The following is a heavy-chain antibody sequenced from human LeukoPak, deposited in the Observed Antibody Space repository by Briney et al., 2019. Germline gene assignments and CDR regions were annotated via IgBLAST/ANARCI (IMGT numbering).Heavy chain of an antibody. CDR1: GFPFSSYW. V-gene: IGHV3-7*01. CDR2: IKQDGSEK. Sequence: HPGGSLRLSCAASGFPFSSYWMSWVRQAPGKGLEWVANIKQDGSEKYYVDSVKGRFTISRDNAKNSLYLQMNSLRAEDTAVYYCARSINLHYWGQGTLVTVSS. D-gene: IGHD3-9*01. CDR3: ARSINLHY. J-gene: IGHJ4*02.